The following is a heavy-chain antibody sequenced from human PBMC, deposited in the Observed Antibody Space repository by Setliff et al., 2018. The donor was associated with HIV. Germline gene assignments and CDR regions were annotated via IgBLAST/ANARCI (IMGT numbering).Heavy chain of an antibody. D-gene: IGHD3-10*01. CDR3: ARDNVLWLGILNYFDQ. CDR1: GGSIRSHY. V-gene: IGHV4-59*11. J-gene: IGHJ4*02. Sequence: PSETLSLTCTVSGGSIRSHYWSWIRQAPGKGLEWIGNIYYSGSTNYNPSLKSRVTISVDTSKNQFSLKLSSVTAADTAVYYCARDNVLWLGILNYFDQWGQGTLVTVSS. CDR2: IYYSGST.